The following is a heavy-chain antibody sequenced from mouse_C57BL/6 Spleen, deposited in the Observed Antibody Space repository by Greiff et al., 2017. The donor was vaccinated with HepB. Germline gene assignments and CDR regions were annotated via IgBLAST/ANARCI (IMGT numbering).Heavy chain of an antibody. J-gene: IGHJ2*01. CDR2: ISYDGSN. Sequence: EVHLVESGPGLVKPSQSLSLTCSVTGYSITSGYYWNWIRQFPGNKLEWMGYISYDGSNNYNPSLKNRISITRDTSKNQFFLKLNSVTTEDTATYYCAREGKGDFDYWGQGTTLTVSS. CDR3: AREGKGDFDY. CDR1: GYSITSGYY. V-gene: IGHV3-6*01.